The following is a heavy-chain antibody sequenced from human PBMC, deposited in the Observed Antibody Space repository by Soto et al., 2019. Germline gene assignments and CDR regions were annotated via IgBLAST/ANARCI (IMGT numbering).Heavy chain of an antibody. CDR1: GFTFSSYA. CDR2: ISYDGSNK. Sequence: QPGGSLRLSCAASGFTFSSYAMHWVRQAPGKGLEWVAVISYDGSNKYYADSVKGRFTISRDNSKNTLYLQMNSLRAEDTAVYYCARDDVLRYSAGYGGYYYGMDVWGQGTTVTVSS. J-gene: IGHJ6*02. CDR3: ARDDVLRYSAGYGGYYYGMDV. D-gene: IGHD3-9*01. V-gene: IGHV3-30-3*01.